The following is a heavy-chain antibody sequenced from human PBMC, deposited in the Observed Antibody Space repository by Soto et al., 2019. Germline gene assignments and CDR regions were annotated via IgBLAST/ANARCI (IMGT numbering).Heavy chain of an antibody. D-gene: IGHD6-19*01. V-gene: IGHV3-9*01. CDR3: AKDSAVAVAPESFFDY. J-gene: IGHJ4*02. CDR2: ISWNSGSI. Sequence: GGSLRLSCAASGFTFDDYAMHWVRQAPGKGLEWVSGISWNSGSIGYADSVKGRFTISRDNAKNSLYLQMNSLRAEDTALYYCAKDSAVAVAPESFFDYWGQGTLVTVSS. CDR1: GFTFDDYA.